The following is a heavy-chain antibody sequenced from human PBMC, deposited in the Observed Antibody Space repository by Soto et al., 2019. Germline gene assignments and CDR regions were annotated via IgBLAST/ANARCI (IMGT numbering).Heavy chain of an antibody. CDR1: GDTFSGHY. Sequence: QVLLVQSGAEVKKPGASVKVSCKASGDTFSGHYLHWVRQAPGQGLEWMGWINPNTGGTKPSQRFQVRVTLTRDTSVTTAYMELTSLPSEDTAVYFWATQTGTVPIFAGHWGQGTLVTV. CDR2: INPNTGGT. V-gene: IGHV1-2*02. CDR3: ATQTGTVPIFAGH. J-gene: IGHJ4*02. D-gene: IGHD1-1*01.